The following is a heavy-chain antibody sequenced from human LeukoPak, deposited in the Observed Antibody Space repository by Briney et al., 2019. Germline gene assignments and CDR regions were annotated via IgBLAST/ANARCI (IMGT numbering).Heavy chain of an antibody. CDR2: IRYDGSNK. V-gene: IGHV3-30*02. CDR1: GFTFSSYG. J-gene: IGHJ4*02. D-gene: IGHD6-13*01. Sequence: GGSLRLSCAASGFTFSSYGMHWVRQAPGKGLEWVAFIRYDGSNKYYADSVKGRFTISRDKSKNTLYLQMNSLRAEETAVYYCAKVLFAGVHHWYSSSWYTGQRETGPDYWGQGTMVTVSS. CDR3: AKVLFAGVHHWYSSSWYTGQRETGPDY.